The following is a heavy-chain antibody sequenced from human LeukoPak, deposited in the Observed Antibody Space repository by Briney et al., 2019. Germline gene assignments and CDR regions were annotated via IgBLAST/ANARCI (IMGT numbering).Heavy chain of an antibody. V-gene: IGHV3-21*04. CDR3: AKGGARYFDWFED. CDR1: GFPFSTHS. D-gene: IGHD3-9*01. J-gene: IGHJ4*02. Sequence: GGSPGLSCAASGFPFSTHSLNRVRQAPGKGLEWVSSISAGGDFVYYGDSVKGRFTMSRDNAKNSLHLQMNSLRAEDTAVYYCAKGGARYFDWFEDWGQGTLVTVSS. CDR2: ISAGGDFV.